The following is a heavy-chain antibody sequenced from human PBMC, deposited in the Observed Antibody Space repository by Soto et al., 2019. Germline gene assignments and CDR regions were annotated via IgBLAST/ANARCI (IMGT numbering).Heavy chain of an antibody. V-gene: IGHV4-4*07. Sequence: QVQLQESGPGLVKPSETLSLTCTVSGGSISNYCWSWIRQPAGKGLEWIGRICGSGSTHYNPSLHSRVTMSVDTYKNQLALMLSAVSAADTAVYYWARLHWESSGLYSFDSWGQGTLVTVSS. CDR3: ARLHWESSGLYSFDS. CDR2: ICGSGST. J-gene: IGHJ4*02. D-gene: IGHD3-22*01. CDR1: GGSISNYC.